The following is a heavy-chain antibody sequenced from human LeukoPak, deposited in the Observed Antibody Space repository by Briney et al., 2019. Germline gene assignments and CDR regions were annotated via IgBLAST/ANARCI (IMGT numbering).Heavy chain of an antibody. Sequence: ASVKVSCKASGGTFSSYAISWVRQAPGQGLEWMGGTIPIFGTANYAQKFQGRVTITADESTSTAYMELSSLRSEDTAVYYCARGTSGYPMYYFDYWGQGTLVTVSS. CDR1: GGTFSSYA. J-gene: IGHJ4*02. V-gene: IGHV1-69*13. CDR3: ARGTSGYPMYYFDY. CDR2: TIPIFGTA. D-gene: IGHD3-3*01.